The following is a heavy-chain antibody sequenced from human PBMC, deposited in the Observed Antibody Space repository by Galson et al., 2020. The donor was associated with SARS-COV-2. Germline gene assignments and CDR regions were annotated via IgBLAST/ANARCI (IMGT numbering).Heavy chain of an antibody. J-gene: IGHJ4*02. CDR3: ARDSGDFGIDY. CDR1: GFRFSRSG. Sequence: GGSLRLSCLSTGFRFSRSGMHWVRQAPGKGLEWVGAISDTGVTKSYTDSVKGRFTISRDDSQSTLFLEIESLRSEDTAVYYCARDSGDFGIDYWGQGTLVSVSS. V-gene: IGHV3-30*03. CDR2: ISDTGVTK. D-gene: IGHD2-21*02.